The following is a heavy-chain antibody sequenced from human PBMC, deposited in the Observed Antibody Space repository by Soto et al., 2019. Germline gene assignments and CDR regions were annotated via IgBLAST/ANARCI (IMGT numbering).Heavy chain of an antibody. CDR1: GFTFSDYY. CDR3: ARDSTGTTPDS. CDR2: ISSSSSYT. Sequence: GGSLRLSCAASGFTFSDYYMRWIRQAPGKGLEWVSYISSSSSYTNYAESVNGRFTISRDNAKNALYLQMNSLRAEDTSVYYCARDSTGTTPDSWGQGTLVTVSS. D-gene: IGHD1-7*01. J-gene: IGHJ5*02. V-gene: IGHV3-11*06.